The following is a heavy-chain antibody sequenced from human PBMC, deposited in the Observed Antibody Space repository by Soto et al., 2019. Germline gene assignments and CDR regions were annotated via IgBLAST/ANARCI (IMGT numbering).Heavy chain of an antibody. V-gene: IGHV3-30*18. D-gene: IGHD2-15*01. CDR3: AKDGQSRSGYCSASSCSNDY. Sequence: GGSLRLSCAASGFIFSGYGMHWVRQAPGKGLEWVAVISNDGSNIYYADSVKGRFTITRDNSKNTLYLQMNSLRAEDTAVYYCAKDGQSRSGYCSASSCSNDYWGQGTLVTVSS. CDR2: ISNDGSNI. J-gene: IGHJ4*02. CDR1: GFIFSGYG.